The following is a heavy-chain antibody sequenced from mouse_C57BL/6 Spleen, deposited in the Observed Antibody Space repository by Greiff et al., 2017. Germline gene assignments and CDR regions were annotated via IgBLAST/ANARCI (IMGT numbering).Heavy chain of an antibody. CDR2: IAPETGGT. J-gene: IGHJ3*01. CDR3: TRVAY. CDR1: GYTFTDYE. V-gene: IGHV1-15*01. Sequence: SGAELVRPGASVTLSCKASGYTFTDYEMHWVKQTPVHGLEWIGAIAPETGGTAYNQKFKGKAILTADKSSSTAYMELRSLTSEDSSVYYCTRVAYWGQGTLVTVSA.